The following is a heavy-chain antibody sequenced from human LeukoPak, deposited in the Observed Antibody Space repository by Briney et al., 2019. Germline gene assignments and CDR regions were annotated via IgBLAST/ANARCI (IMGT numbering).Heavy chain of an antibody. J-gene: IGHJ4*02. CDR1: GFTVSGNY. CDR2: LYADGKT. D-gene: IGHD4-17*01. V-gene: IGHV3-66*01. CDR3: TYGDYPLTY. Sequence: GGSLTLSCAASGFTVSGNYWHWVRQTPAKGLEWISILYADGKTLYADFVKGRFIFSRDSSKSTLHLQTNSLRAADTAIYFCTYGDYPLTYWGQGTLVSVSS.